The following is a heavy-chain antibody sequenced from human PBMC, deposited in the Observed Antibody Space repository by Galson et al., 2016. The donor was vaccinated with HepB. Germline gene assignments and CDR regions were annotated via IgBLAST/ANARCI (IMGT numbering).Heavy chain of an antibody. CDR3: AKDRGNFDLLYLRYYYYGMDV. V-gene: IGHV3-33*05. J-gene: IGHJ6*02. D-gene: IGHD3-9*01. CDR1: GFSFKDYG. Sequence: SLRLSCAASGFSFKDYGMHWVRQAPGKGLEWVTFISHDGSNTYSPNSVKARLTVSRDNYRNTLFLQMHSLRDDDTAVYYCAKDRGNFDLLYLRYYYYGMDVWGQGTTVPVSS. CDR2: ISHDGSNT.